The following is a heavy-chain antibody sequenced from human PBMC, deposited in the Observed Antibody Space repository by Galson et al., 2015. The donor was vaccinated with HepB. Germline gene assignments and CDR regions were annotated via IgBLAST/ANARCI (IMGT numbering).Heavy chain of an antibody. CDR1: GFTLSRYW. CDR3: ARDYGDYFDWYFDL. J-gene: IGHJ2*01. Sequence: SLRLSCAASGFTLSRYWMSWVRQAPGKGLEWVANIKQDASEKYYVDSAKGRFTISRDNSKNTLYLQMGSLRAEDMAVYYCARDYGDYFDWYFDLWGRGTLVTVSS. V-gene: IGHV3-7*01. CDR2: IKQDASEK. D-gene: IGHD4-17*01.